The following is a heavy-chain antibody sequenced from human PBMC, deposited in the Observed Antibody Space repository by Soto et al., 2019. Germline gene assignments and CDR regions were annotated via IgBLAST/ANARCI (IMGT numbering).Heavy chain of an antibody. CDR3: AKVGPPEELGYYYYGMDV. CDR2: ISGSGGST. D-gene: IGHD1-7*01. Sequence: GGSLRLSCAASGFTFSSYAMSWVRQAPGKGLEWVSAISGSGGSTYHADSVKGRFTISRDNSKNTLYLQMNSLRAEDTAVYYCAKVGPPEELGYYYYGMDVWGQGTTVTVSS. V-gene: IGHV3-23*01. J-gene: IGHJ6*02. CDR1: GFTFSSYA.